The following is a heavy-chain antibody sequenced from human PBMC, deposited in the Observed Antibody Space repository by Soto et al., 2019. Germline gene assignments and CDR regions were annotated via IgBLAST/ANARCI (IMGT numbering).Heavy chain of an antibody. CDR2: ISSYNGDT. V-gene: IGHV1-18*01. Sequence: GASVKVSCKASGYTFTRSGISWVRQAPGQGPEWMGWISSYNGDTNYAQTFQGRVTMTTDTSTSTAYMELRSLRSDDTAVYYCAREGVAPYYYYGMDVWGPGTPVTVSS. D-gene: IGHD5-12*01. CDR3: AREGVAPYYYYGMDV. J-gene: IGHJ6*02. CDR1: GYTFTRSG.